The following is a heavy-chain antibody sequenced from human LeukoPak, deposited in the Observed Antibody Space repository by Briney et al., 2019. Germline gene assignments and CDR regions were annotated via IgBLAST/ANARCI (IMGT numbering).Heavy chain of an antibody. CDR3: ARCVRGDYGNYGMDV. CDR1: GSPISYYK. D-gene: IGHD4-17*01. Sequence: PGGSLRLSCAASGSPISYYKMICVRQAPGKRLEWVSYISSSGSTIYYADTVKSRFTIARDNAKNSLYLQMNSLRAEDTAVYYRARCVRGDYGNYGMDVWGQGTTVTVSS. V-gene: IGHV3-48*03. CDR2: ISSSGSTI. J-gene: IGHJ6*02.